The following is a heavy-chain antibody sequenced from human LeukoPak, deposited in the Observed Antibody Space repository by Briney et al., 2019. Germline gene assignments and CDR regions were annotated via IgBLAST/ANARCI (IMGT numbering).Heavy chain of an antibody. V-gene: IGHV3-23*01. D-gene: IGHD6-19*01. Sequence: GGSLRLSCAASGFTFSSYAMSWVRQAPGKGLEWVSAISGSGGSTYYADSVKGRFTISRDNSKNTLYLQMNSLRAEDTAVYYCAKGPSGFYYYYYMDVWGKGTTVTISS. CDR2: ISGSGGST. J-gene: IGHJ6*03. CDR3: AKGPSGFYYYYYMDV. CDR1: GFTFSSYA.